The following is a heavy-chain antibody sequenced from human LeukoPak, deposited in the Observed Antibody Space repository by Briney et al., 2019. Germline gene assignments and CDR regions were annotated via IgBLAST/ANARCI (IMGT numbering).Heavy chain of an antibody. J-gene: IGHJ5*02. CDR2: IYYSGST. Sequence: LETLSLTCTVSGGSISSSSYYWGWIRQPPGKGLEWIGYIYYSGSTNYNPSLKSRVTISVDTSKNQFSLKLSSVTAADTAVYYCARLGGRYSSSWFDWFDPWGQGTLVTVSS. D-gene: IGHD6-13*01. CDR1: GGSISSSSYY. CDR3: ARLGGRYSSSWFDWFDP. V-gene: IGHV4-61*05.